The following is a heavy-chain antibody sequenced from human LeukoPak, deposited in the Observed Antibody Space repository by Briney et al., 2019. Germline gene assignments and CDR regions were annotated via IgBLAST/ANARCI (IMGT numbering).Heavy chain of an antibody. J-gene: IGHJ4*02. D-gene: IGHD6-13*01. V-gene: IGHV3-30-3*01. CDR3: AKIAAAGTLGYYFDY. CDR2: ISDDGINK. Sequence: QPGRSLRLSCAASGFTFSTYAMPWVRQAPGKGLDWVAVISDDGINKYYADSVKGRFTISRDNSKNTLYLQMNSLRAEDTAVYYCAKIAAAGTLGYYFDYWGQGTLVTVSS. CDR1: GFTFSTYA.